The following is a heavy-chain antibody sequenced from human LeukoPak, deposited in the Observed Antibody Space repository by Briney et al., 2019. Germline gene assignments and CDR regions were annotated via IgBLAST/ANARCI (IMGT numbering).Heavy chain of an antibody. CDR3: AREPPRYCSSTSCYEYY. V-gene: IGHV3-21*01. Sequence: GGSLRLSCAASGFTFSSYSMNWVRQAPGKGLEWVSSISSSSSYIYYADSVKGRFTISRDNAKNSLYLQMNSLRAEDTAVYYCAREPPRYCSSTSCYEYYWGQGTLVTVSS. CDR1: GFTFSSYS. J-gene: IGHJ4*02. D-gene: IGHD2-2*01. CDR2: ISSSSSYI.